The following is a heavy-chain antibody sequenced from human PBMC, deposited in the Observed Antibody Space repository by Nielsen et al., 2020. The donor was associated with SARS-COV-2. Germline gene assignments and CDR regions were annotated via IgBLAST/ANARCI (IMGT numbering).Heavy chain of an antibody. V-gene: IGHV1-18*01. J-gene: IGHJ1*01. CDR3: ARSPLYSSGWSYFQH. CDR2: ISAYNGNT. D-gene: IGHD6-19*01. Sequence: WVRQAPGQGLEWMGWISAYNGNTNYAQKLQGRVTMTRDTSISTAYMELSRLRSDDTAVYYCARSPLYSSGWSYFQHWGQGTLVTVSS.